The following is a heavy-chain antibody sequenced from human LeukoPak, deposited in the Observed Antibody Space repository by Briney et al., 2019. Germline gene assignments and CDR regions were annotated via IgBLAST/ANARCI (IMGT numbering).Heavy chain of an antibody. D-gene: IGHD1-26*01. CDR2: ISYDGSNK. V-gene: IGHV3-30-3*01. CDR1: GFTFSGYP. J-gene: IGHJ4*02. Sequence: GGSLRLSCAASGFTFSGYPIHWVRQAPGKGLEWVAVISYDGSNKYYADSVKGRFTISRDNSKNTLYLQMNSLRAEDTAVYYCARAGVGARFEDYWGQGTLVTVSS. CDR3: ARAGVGARFEDY.